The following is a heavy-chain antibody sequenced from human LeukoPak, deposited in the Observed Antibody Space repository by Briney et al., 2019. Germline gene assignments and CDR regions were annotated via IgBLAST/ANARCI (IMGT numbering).Heavy chain of an antibody. Sequence: ASVKVSCKASGYTFTSYDIDWVRQATGQGLEWMGWMNPNSGNTGYAQKFQGRVTMTRNTSISTAYMELSSLRSEDTAVYYCASRVMVGATDDAFDIWGQGTMVTVSS. CDR3: ASRVMVGATDDAFDI. V-gene: IGHV1-8*01. D-gene: IGHD1-26*01. CDR1: GYTFTSYD. CDR2: MNPNSGNT. J-gene: IGHJ3*02.